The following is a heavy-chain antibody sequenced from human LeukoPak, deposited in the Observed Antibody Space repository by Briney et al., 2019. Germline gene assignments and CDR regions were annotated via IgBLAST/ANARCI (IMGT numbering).Heavy chain of an antibody. J-gene: IGHJ3*02. CDR3: ARGEYYGSGSAFDI. CDR2: IYSGGST. CDR1: GFTFSSYS. V-gene: IGHV3-66*01. Sequence: GGSLRLSCAASGFTFSSYSMNWFRQAPGKGLEWVSVIYSGGSTYYADSVKGRFTISRDNSKNTLYLQMNSLRAEDTAVYYCARGEYYGSGSAFDIWGQGTMVTVSS. D-gene: IGHD3-10*01.